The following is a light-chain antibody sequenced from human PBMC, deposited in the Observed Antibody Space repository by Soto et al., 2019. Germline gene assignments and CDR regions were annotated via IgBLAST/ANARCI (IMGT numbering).Light chain of an antibody. V-gene: IGKV3-20*01. Sequence: EIVMTQSPATVSVSPGERATLSCRASQSIRNKLAWYQQRPGQAPTLVIYGASTRATGIPDRFSGSGSGTDFTLTIRRLEAEDFAVYYCQQSSSSPITFGQGTRLEIK. CDR1: QSIRNK. CDR3: QQSSSSPIT. CDR2: GAS. J-gene: IGKJ5*01.